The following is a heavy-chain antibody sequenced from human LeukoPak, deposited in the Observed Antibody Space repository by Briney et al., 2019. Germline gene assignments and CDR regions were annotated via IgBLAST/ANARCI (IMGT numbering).Heavy chain of an antibody. V-gene: IGHV3-7*01. D-gene: IGHD3-10*01. J-gene: IGHJ4*02. CDR3: GRVGAYYGSGSYSDY. CDR1: GFTFTTYS. Sequence: GGSLRLSCAASGFTFTTYSVSWVRQAPGKGLEWVANINQDGSQKYHVDSVKGRFTISRDNAKKSLYLQMNSLRAEDTAVYYCGRVGAYYGSGSYSDYWGQGTLVTVSS. CDR2: INQDGSQK.